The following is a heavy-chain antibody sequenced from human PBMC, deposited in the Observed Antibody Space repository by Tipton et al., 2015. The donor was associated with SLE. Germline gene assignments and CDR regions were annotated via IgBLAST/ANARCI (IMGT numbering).Heavy chain of an antibody. CDR2: IYYSGST. CDR1: GGSISSYY. J-gene: IGHJ4*02. V-gene: IGHV4-59*04. CDR3: ACFIAAAFQVDY. D-gene: IGHD6-13*01. Sequence: TLSLTCTVSGGSISSYYWSWIRQPPGKGLEWIGYIYYSGSTYYNPSLKSRVTISVDTSKNQFSLKLSSVTAADTAVYYCACFIAAAFQVDYWGQGTLVTVSS.